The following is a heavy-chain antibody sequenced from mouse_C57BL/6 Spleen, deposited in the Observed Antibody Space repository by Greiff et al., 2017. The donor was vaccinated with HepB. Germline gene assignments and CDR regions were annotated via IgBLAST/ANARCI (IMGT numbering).Heavy chain of an antibody. CDR2: IDPSDSYT. D-gene: IGHD5-5*01. J-gene: IGHJ4*01. Sequence: VQLQQPGAELVKPGASVKLSCKASGYTFTSYWMQWVKQRPGQGLEWIGEIDPSDSYTNYNQKFKGKATLTVDTSSSTAYMQLSSLTSEDSAVYYCARSSTTSRAMDYWGQGTSVTVSS. CDR1: GYTFTSYW. CDR3: ARSSTTSRAMDY. V-gene: IGHV1-50*01.